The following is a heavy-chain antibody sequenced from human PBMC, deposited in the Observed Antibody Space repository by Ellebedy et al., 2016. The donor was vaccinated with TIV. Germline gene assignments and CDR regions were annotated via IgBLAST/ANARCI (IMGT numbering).Heavy chain of an antibody. CDR2: IYYSGST. D-gene: IGHD3-22*01. J-gene: IGHJ4*02. CDR1: GGSISSYY. Sequence: SETLSLTCTVSGGSISSYYWSWIRQPPGKGLEWIGYIYYSGSTNYNPSLKSRVTISVDTSKNQFSLKLSSVTAADTAVYYCARSDTYYYDSSGYYADYWGQGTLVTVSS. V-gene: IGHV4-59*01. CDR3: ARSDTYYYDSSGYYADY.